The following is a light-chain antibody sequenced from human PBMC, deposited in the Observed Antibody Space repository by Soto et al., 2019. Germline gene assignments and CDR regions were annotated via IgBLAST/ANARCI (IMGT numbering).Light chain of an antibody. V-gene: IGKV3D-20*02. CDR3: QQRSNWPRIT. Sequence: EIVLTQSPGTLSLTPGESATLSCRASRSLDSGQLAWYQQKVGRAPRLLIHDAFMRATGIPDRFSGSGSGTDFTLTIARLEPEDFAVYYCQQRSNWPRITFGQGTRLEIK. J-gene: IGKJ5*01. CDR2: DAF. CDR1: RSLDSGQ.